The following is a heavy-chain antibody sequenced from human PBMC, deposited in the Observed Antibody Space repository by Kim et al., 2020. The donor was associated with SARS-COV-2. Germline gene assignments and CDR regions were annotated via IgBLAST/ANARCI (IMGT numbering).Heavy chain of an antibody. D-gene: IGHD1-20*01. CDR3: AKDRLGITGTTQWFDP. CDR2: ISGSGGST. CDR1: GFTFSSYA. Sequence: GGSLRLSCAASGFTFSSYAMSWVRQAPGKGLEWVSAISGSGGSTYYADSVKGRFTISRDNSKNTLYLQMNSLRAEDTAVYYCAKDRLGITGTTQWFDPWGQGTLVTVSS. J-gene: IGHJ5*02. V-gene: IGHV3-23*01.